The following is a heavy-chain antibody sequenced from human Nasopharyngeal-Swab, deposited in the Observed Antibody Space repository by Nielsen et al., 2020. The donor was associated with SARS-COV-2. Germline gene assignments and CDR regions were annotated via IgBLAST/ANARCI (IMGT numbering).Heavy chain of an antibody. V-gene: IGHV3-33*01. CDR3: AREGDDYFDY. CDR1: GFTFSTYG. D-gene: IGHD3-16*01. CDR2: IWYDVSDK. J-gene: IGHJ4*02. Sequence: GESLKISCAASGFTFSTYGMHWVLQTPGKGLEWVAVIWYDVSDKYYADSVKGRFTISRDNSKNMLYLQMNSLRAEDTAVYYCAREGDDYFDYWGQGTLVTVSS.